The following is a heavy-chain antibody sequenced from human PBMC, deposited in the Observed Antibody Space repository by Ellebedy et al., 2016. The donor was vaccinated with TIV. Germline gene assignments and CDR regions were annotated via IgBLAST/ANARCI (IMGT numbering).Heavy chain of an antibody. CDR3: ARDQGWAVPGTTRFDY. V-gene: IGHV3-7*01. CDR2: IKQEGYEQ. D-gene: IGHD6-19*01. Sequence: GESLKISCAASGFTFSSYSMSWVRQAPGKGLEWVASIKQEGYEQSYVDSVEGRFTISRDNAKNSLYLQMISLRAEDTAVYYCARDQGWAVPGTTRFDYWGQGTLVTVSS. J-gene: IGHJ4*02. CDR1: GFTFSSYS.